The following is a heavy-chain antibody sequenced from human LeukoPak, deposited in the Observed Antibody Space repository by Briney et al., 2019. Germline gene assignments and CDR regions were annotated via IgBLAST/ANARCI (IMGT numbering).Heavy chain of an antibody. Sequence: GGSLRLSCAASGFIFGDYAMHWVRQAPGKGLEWVSGISGNGVNTYHADSVKGRFTISRDNSKNTLYLQMNSLRVEDTAVYYCAKPMCSSTSCYRYFDYWGQGSPVTVSS. CDR2: ISGNGVNT. V-gene: IGHV3-23*01. CDR1: GFIFGDYA. J-gene: IGHJ4*02. D-gene: IGHD2-2*01. CDR3: AKPMCSSTSCYRYFDY.